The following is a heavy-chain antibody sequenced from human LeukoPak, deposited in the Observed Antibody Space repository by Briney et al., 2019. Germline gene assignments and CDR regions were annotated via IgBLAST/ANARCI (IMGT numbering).Heavy chain of an antibody. Sequence: ASVKVSCKASGYTFTGYFIHWVRQAPGQGLEWMGWINPNSGATNYAQKFQGRVTMTRDTSINTAYMEVSGLTSDDTAVYYCARGVQAQDFDYWGQGTLVTVSS. CDR1: GYTFTGYF. CDR3: ARGVQAQDFDY. CDR2: INPNSGAT. V-gene: IGHV1-2*02. J-gene: IGHJ4*02.